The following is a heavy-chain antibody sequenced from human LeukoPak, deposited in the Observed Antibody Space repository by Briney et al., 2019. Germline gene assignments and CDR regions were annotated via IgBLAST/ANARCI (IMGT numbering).Heavy chain of an antibody. V-gene: IGHV1-18*01. J-gene: IGHJ6*02. D-gene: IGHD6-19*01. CDR1: GYTFTSYG. CDR3: ARAETVAGLYGMDV. Sequence: GASVKVSCKASGYTFTSYGISWVRQAPGQRLEWMGWISAYNGNTNYAQKLQGRVTMTTDTSTSTAYMELRSLRSDDTAVYYCARAETVAGLYGMDVWGQGTTVTVSS. CDR2: ISAYNGNT.